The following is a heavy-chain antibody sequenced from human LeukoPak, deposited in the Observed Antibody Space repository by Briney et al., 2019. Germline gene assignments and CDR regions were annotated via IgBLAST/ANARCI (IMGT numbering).Heavy chain of an antibody. V-gene: IGHV3-15*01. CDR2: IKSKTDGETT. CDR1: GFTFSNAW. CDR3: TTRYNWNNGVTFDY. J-gene: IGHJ4*02. Sequence: NPGGSLRLSCAASGFTFSNAWMSWVRQAPGKGLEWVGRIKSKTDGETTDYAAPVKGRFTSSRDDSKNTLYLQMNSLKTEDTAVYYCTTRYNWNNGVTFDYWGQGTLVTVSS. D-gene: IGHD1/OR15-1a*01.